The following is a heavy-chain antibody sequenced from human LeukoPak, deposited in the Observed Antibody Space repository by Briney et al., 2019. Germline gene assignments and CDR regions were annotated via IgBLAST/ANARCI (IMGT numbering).Heavy chain of an antibody. CDR3: ARGGGEVIIYNGMDV. CDR1: RFTVASDA. J-gene: IGHJ6*02. Sequence: GGPLTLSCAASRFTVASDAMHGVRQGPGKGREYVSLISSNGGNTYYANSVEGRFTVSRDNSKNTLYLQMGSLRGEDMAVYYCARGGGEVIIYNGMDVWGQGTTVTVSS. V-gene: IGHV3-64*01. CDR2: ISSNGGNT. D-gene: IGHD2/OR15-2a*01.